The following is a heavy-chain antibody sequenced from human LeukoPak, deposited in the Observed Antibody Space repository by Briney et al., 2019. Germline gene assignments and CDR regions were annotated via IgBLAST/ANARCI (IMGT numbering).Heavy chain of an antibody. Sequence: GGSLRLSCAASGFSFSKYNMNWVRQAPGKALEWVSFISSSSSYIYYADSVKGRFTISRDNAKNSLNLQMNSLRAEDTAVYYCARARGSGYYNGFDYWGLGTLVTVSS. V-gene: IGHV3-21*01. CDR1: GFSFSKYN. D-gene: IGHD3-22*01. CDR2: ISSSSSYI. CDR3: ARARGSGYYNGFDY. J-gene: IGHJ4*02.